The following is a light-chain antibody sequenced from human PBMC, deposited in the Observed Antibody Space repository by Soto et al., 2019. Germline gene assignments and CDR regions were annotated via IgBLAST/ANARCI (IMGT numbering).Light chain of an antibody. CDR2: DAS. Sequence: DIQMTQSPSTLSASVGDRVTITCRAGQSISDWLAWYQQIPGKAPKLLIFDASTLQSGVPSRFSGSGSGTEFTLTISSLQLDDFGTYYCQEYTSATFGRGTRLEIK. V-gene: IGKV1-5*01. CDR3: QEYTSAT. J-gene: IGKJ2*01. CDR1: QSISDW.